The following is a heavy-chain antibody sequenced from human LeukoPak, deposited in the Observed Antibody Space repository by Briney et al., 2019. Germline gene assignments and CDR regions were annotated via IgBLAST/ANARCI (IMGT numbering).Heavy chain of an antibody. CDR3: ARDISSGYFTY. J-gene: IGHJ4*02. Sequence: PSETLSLTCTVSGGSISSYYWSWIRQPPGKGLEWVGYIYYSGSTNYNPSLKSRVTISVDTSKNQFSLKLSSVTAADTAVHYCARDISSGYFTYWGQGTLVTVSS. V-gene: IGHV4-59*01. D-gene: IGHD3-22*01. CDR1: GGSISSYY. CDR2: IYYSGST.